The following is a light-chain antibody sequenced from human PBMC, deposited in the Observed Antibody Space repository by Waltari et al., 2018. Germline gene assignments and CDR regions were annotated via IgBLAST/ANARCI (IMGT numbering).Light chain of an antibody. V-gene: IGKV3-20*01. J-gene: IGKJ1*01. CDR2: DAS. CDR3: QKYGTLPAT. Sequence: DIVLTQSPGTLSLSPGERATLSCRASQSVCRTLAWYQQKPGQAPRLLIYDASTRATGIPDRFSDSGSGTDFSLTISRLEPEDSAVYYCQKYGTLPATFGQGTKVEIK. CDR1: QSVCRT.